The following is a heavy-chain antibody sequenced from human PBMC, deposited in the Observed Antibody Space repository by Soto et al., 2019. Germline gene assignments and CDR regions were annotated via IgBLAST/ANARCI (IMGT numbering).Heavy chain of an antibody. CDR1: GYPVTAYY. J-gene: IGHJ3*02. D-gene: IGHD3-3*01. Sequence: QLHLVPSGAVVKKPGASVTVSCSASGYPVTAYYMHWVRQAPGRGLEWMGGINPATGAAKYTQTFQGRVTMTRDTSTSTVFMELSGLTSGGTAVFYCARGGGVGVAGSAAFDMWGQGTLVTVSS. CDR2: INPATGAA. CDR3: ARGGGVGVAGSAAFDM. V-gene: IGHV1-2*02.